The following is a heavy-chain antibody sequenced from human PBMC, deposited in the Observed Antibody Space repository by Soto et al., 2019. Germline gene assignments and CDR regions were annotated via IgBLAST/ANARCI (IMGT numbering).Heavy chain of an antibody. J-gene: IGHJ4*02. Sequence: GGSLRLSCAASGFTFSSYAMSWVRQAPGKGLEWVSAISGSGGSTYYADSVKGRFTISRDKSKNTLYLQMNSLRAEDTAVYYCAKVGPLMTTVTTDYFDYWGQGTLVTVSS. V-gene: IGHV3-23*01. D-gene: IGHD4-17*01. CDR2: ISGSGGST. CDR1: GFTFSSYA. CDR3: AKVGPLMTTVTTDYFDY.